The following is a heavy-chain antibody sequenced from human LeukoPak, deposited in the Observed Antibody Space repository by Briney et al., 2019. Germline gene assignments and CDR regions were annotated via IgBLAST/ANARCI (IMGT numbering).Heavy chain of an antibody. Sequence: SETLSLTCTVSGGSISSSSYYWGWIRQPPGKGLEWIGSIYSSGSTYYNPSLKSRVTIFVDTSKNQFSLKLSSVTAADTAVYYCATHHSGPYLPFDYGGQGPLVPVSP. V-gene: IGHV4-39*01. J-gene: IGHJ4*02. CDR1: GGSISSSSYY. CDR3: ATHHSGPYLPFDY. CDR2: IYSSGST. D-gene: IGHD1-14*01.